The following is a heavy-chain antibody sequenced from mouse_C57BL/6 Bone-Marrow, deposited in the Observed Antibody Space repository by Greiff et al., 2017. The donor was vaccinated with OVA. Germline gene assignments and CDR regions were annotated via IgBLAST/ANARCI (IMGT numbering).Heavy chain of an antibody. Sequence: VQGVESGAELARPGASVKMSCKASGYTFTSYTMHWVKQRPGQGLEWIGYINPSSGYTKYNQKFKDKATLTADKSSSTAYMQLSSLTSEDSAVYYCARSGGKGGDYFDYWGQGTTLTVSS. CDR2: INPSSGYT. D-gene: IGHD1-1*02. CDR1: GYTFTSYT. V-gene: IGHV1-4*01. J-gene: IGHJ2*01. CDR3: ARSGGKGGDYFDY.